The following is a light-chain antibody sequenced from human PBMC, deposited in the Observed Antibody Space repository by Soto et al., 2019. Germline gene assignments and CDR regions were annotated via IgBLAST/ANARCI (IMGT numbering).Light chain of an antibody. V-gene: IGKV4-1*01. J-gene: IGKJ1*01. CDR3: KQQYSSEWT. CDR2: WAS. CDR1: KSVLYSYTKKNY. Sequence: DIVVPQSPDSLAASLAEGATINCKSSKSVLYSYTKKNYVACYQQKPGQPPKLLIYWASTRESGVPDRFRGRGSGTDFTLTISSLQAEDVAVYYCKQQYSSEWTFGQGTKVDIK.